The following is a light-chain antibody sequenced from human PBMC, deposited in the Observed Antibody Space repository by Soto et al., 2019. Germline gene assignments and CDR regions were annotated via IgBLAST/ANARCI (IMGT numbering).Light chain of an antibody. CDR1: QDISNY. CDR3: QQYDNLLLT. CDR2: DAS. Sequence: DIQMTQSPSSLSASVGDRVTITCQASQDISNYLNWYQQKPGKAPKLLIYDASNLETGVPSRFSGSGSGTDFTFTISSLQHDDIATYYCQQYDNLLLTFGGGTKVEIK. J-gene: IGKJ4*01. V-gene: IGKV1-33*01.